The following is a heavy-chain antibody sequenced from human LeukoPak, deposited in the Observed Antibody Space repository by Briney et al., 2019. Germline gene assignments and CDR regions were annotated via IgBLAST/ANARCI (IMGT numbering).Heavy chain of an antibody. CDR2: INYSGST. CDR3: ARLLWFGELKLDYYGMDV. Sequence: SETLSLTCTVSGGSISSYYWSWIRQPPGRGLELIGYINYSGSTNYNPSLKSRVTISVDTSKNQFSLKLSSVTAADTAVYYCARLLWFGELKLDYYGMDVWGQGTTVTVSS. V-gene: IGHV4-59*01. D-gene: IGHD3-10*01. CDR1: GGSISSYY. J-gene: IGHJ6*02.